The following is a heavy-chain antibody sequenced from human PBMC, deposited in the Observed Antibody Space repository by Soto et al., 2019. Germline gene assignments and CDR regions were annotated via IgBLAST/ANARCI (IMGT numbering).Heavy chain of an antibody. V-gene: IGHV3-33*01. D-gene: IGHD3-3*01. CDR3: AREYYDFWSGYHFDY. J-gene: IGHJ4*02. Sequence: QVQLVESGGGVVQPGRSLGLSCAASGFTFSSYGMHWVRQAPGKGLEWVAVIWYDGSNKYYADSVKGRFTISRDNSKNTLYLQMNSLRAEDTAVYYCAREYYDFWSGYHFDYWGQGTLVTVSS. CDR2: IWYDGSNK. CDR1: GFTFSSYG.